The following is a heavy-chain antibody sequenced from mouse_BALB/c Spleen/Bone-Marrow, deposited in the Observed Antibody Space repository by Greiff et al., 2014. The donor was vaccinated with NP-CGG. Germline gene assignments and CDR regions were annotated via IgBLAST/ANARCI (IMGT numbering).Heavy chain of an antibody. CDR2: IWGDGRT. CDR1: GFSLTDYG. Sequence: QVQLKESGPGLVAPSQSPSITCTVSGFSLTDYGVNWVRQPPGKGLEWLGMIWGDGRTDYNSALKSRLSISKDNSKSQVFLKMNSLQTDDTARYYCARNYYDSSFYFDYWGQGTTLTVSS. J-gene: IGHJ2*01. D-gene: IGHD1-1*01. CDR3: ARNYYDSSFYFDY. V-gene: IGHV2-6-7*01.